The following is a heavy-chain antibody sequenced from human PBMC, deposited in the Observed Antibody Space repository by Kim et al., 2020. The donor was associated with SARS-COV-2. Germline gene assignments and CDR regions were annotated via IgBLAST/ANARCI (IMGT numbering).Heavy chain of an antibody. J-gene: IGHJ5*01. CDR3: ARVDYLGGFDA. CDR1: GDSVTNSNYY. V-gene: IGHV4-61*03. D-gene: IGHD4-17*01. CDR2: IYYSGTT. Sequence: SETLSLTCSVSGDSVTNSNYYWSWIRQPPGQGLEWIGYIYYSGTTNYNPSLNRRVTISLDTSKNHCSLKLTSLTAADAAMYYCARVDYLGGFDAWGRGTLVTVSS.